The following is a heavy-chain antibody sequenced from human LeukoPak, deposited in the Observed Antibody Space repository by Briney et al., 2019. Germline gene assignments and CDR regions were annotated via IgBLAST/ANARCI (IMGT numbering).Heavy chain of an antibody. J-gene: IGHJ5*02. V-gene: IGHV1-2*02. CDR1: GYTFTVYH. D-gene: IGHD6-19*01. CDR2: INPYSGGT. Sequence: ASVKVSCKASGYTFTVYHMHWVRQAPGQGLEWMGWINPYSGGTNYAQKFQGRVTMTRDTYISTAYMELNRLQSDDTAVYYCARDWGRSSGWYNWFDPWGQGTLVTVAS. CDR3: ARDWGRSSGWYNWFDP.